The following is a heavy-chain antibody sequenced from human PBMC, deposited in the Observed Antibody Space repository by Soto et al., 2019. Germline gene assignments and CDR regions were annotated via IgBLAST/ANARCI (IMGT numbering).Heavy chain of an antibody. V-gene: IGHV3-66*01. Sequence: EVQLVESGGGLVQPGGSLRLSCAASGFTVSSNYMSWVRQAPRKGLEWVSIIYADGSTYYADSVKGRFTISRDNSKNTLYLKMNSLRAEDTAVYYCARDLRGATGYAFDIWGPGTMVTVSS. CDR3: ARDLRGATGYAFDI. CDR1: GFTVSSNY. CDR2: IYADGST. J-gene: IGHJ3*02. D-gene: IGHD3-10*01.